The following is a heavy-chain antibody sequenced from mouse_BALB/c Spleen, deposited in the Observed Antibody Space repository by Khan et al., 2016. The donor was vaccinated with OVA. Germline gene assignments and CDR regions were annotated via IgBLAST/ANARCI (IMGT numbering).Heavy chain of an antibody. Sequence: QVRLQQSGAELVRPGASVKLSCKPSGYIFTSSGIHWLKRRSGRGLAWFAGIYPGTGGTSYKRGLKGKATLTADKSSTTAYMQLSSLKSEDSAVYFCARSDYYSTYAMDYWGQGTSVTVSS. V-gene: IGHV1S132*01. CDR1: GYIFTSSG. CDR3: ARSDYYSTYAMDY. D-gene: IGHD2-5*01. J-gene: IGHJ4*01. CDR2: IYPGTGGT.